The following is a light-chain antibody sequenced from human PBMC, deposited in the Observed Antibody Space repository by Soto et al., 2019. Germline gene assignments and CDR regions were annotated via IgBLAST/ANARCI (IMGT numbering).Light chain of an antibody. V-gene: IGKV1-5*03. CDR1: QSVSSW. Sequence: DIQMTQSPSTLSASVGDRVTITCRASQSVSSWLAWYQQTPGKAPKLLIYKASNLESGVPSRFSGSGSGTEFTLTISSLQPDDSATYYCQQYSTYSPVTFGQGTRLEIK. CDR3: QQYSTYSPVT. J-gene: IGKJ5*01. CDR2: KAS.